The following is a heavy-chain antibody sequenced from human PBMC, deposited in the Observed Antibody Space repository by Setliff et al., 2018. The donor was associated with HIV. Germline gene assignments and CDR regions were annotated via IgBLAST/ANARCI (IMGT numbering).Heavy chain of an antibody. D-gene: IGHD4-17*01. CDR1: GGPITTSTYY. CDR3: AKGAGFYGDHTFDY. J-gene: IGHJ4*02. CDR2: IYQSGTT. V-gene: IGHV4-39*07. Sequence: SETLSLTCTVSGGPITTSTYYWGWVRQPPGKGLEYIGNIYQSGTTYYNPSLGSRVTMSLDTSKNQFSLKLDFVTAADTAVYYCAKGAGFYGDHTFDYWGQGNLVTVSS.